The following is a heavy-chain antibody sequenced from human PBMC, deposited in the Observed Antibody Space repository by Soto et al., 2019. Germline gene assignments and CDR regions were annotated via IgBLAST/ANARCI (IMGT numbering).Heavy chain of an antibody. V-gene: IGHV4-34*01. D-gene: IGHD7-27*01. J-gene: IGHJ2*01. CDR2: INHSGST. CDR1: GGSFSGYY. CDR3: ARVSNWGFLMFWYFDL. Sequence: SETLSLTCAVYGGSFSGYYWSWIRQPPGKGLEWIGEINHSGSTNYNPSLKSRVTISVDTSKNQFSLKLSSVTAADTAVYYCARVSNWGFLMFWYFDLWGRGTLVTVSS.